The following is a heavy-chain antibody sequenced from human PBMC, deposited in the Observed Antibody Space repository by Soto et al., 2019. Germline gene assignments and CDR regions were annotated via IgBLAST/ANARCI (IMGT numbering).Heavy chain of an antibody. CDR2: ISNSGAYK. Sequence: GGSLRLSCAASGFTFSSYTMNWVRRAPGKGLEWVSSISNSGAYKYSADSVKGRLTISRDNAKNSLYLQMNSLRAEDTAVYFCARGEYGMDVWGQGTTVTVSS. CDR3: ARGEYGMDV. V-gene: IGHV3-21*01. CDR1: GFTFSSYT. J-gene: IGHJ6*02.